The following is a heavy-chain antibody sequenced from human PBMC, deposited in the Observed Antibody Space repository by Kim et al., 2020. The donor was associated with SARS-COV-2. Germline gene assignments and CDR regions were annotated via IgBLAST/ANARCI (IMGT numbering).Heavy chain of an antibody. J-gene: IGHJ5*02. V-gene: IGHV4-39*01. CDR3: ARLEYCSGGSCYGNWFDP. D-gene: IGHD2-15*01. CDR1: GGSISSSSYY. Sequence: SETLSLTCTVSGGSISSSSYYWGWIRQPPGKGLEWIGSIYYSGSTYYNPSLKSRVTISVDTSKNQFSLKLSSVTAADTAVYYCARLEYCSGGSCYGNWFDPWGQGTLVTVSS. CDR2: IYYSGST.